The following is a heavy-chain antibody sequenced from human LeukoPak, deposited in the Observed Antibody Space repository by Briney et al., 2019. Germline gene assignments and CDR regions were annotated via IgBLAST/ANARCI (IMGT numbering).Heavy chain of an antibody. D-gene: IGHD3-10*01. V-gene: IGHV4-34*01. CDR3: ARRTYYYGSGSYNY. CDR1: GFTFSSYA. CDR2: INHGGST. Sequence: SGGSLRLSCAASGFTFSSYAMSWIRQPPGKGLEWIGEINHGGSTNYNPSLKSRVTISVDTSKNQFSLKLSSVTAADTAVYYCARRTYYYGSGSYNYWGQGTLVTVSS. J-gene: IGHJ4*02.